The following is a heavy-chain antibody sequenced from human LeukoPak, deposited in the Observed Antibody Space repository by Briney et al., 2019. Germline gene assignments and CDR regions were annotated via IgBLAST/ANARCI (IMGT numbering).Heavy chain of an antibody. Sequence: PGGSLRLSCAASGLTVCINHMAWVRQAPGKGLEWVSVIYTGGITYYADSVQGRFTISRDNSKNTLYLQMNSLRVEDTALYYCARDHAAAGGGLDYWGQGTQVIVSS. CDR1: GLTVCINH. D-gene: IGHD6-13*01. J-gene: IGHJ4*02. CDR3: ARDHAAAGGGLDY. V-gene: IGHV3-53*01. CDR2: IYTGGIT.